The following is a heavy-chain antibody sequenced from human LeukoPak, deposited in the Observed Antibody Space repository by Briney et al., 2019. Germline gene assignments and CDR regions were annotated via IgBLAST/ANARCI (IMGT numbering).Heavy chain of an antibody. CDR1: GGTFSSYA. J-gene: IGHJ4*02. D-gene: IGHD5-18*01. CDR2: IIPIFGTA. V-gene: IGHV1-69*05. CDR3: ARVGGYSYGSHFDY. Sequence: SVKVSCKASGGTFSSYAISWLRQAPGQGLEWMGRIIPIFGTANYAQKLQGRVTITTDESTSTAYMELSSLRSEDTAVYYCARVGGYSYGSHFDYWGQGTLVTVSS.